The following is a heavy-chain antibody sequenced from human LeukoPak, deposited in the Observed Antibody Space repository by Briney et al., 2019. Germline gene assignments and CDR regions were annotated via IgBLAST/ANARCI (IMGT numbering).Heavy chain of an antibody. V-gene: IGHV1-2*02. CDR1: GYTFTAYY. D-gene: IGHD3-3*01. Sequence: ASVKVSCKASGYTFTAYYMHWVRQAPGQGLEWMGWINPNSGDTNYAQKFQGRVTMTRDTSISTAYMELSRLRSDDTAVYYCARSITIFGVVTRFDYWGQGTLVTVSS. CDR3: ARSITIFGVVTRFDY. CDR2: INPNSGDT. J-gene: IGHJ4*02.